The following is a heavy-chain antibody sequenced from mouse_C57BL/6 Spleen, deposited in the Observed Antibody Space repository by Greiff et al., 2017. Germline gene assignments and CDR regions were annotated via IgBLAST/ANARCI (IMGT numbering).Heavy chain of an antibody. D-gene: IGHD3-2*02. CDR1: GYTFTSYW. CDR3: TRGMTAQATHY. Sequence: EVQLQQSGTVLARPGASVKMSCKTSGYTFTSYWMHWVKQRPGQGLEWIGAIYPGNSDTSYNQKFKGKAKLTAVTSASNAYMELSSLTNEDSAVYYCTRGMTAQATHYWGQGTTLTVSS. J-gene: IGHJ2*01. V-gene: IGHV1-5*01. CDR2: IYPGNSDT.